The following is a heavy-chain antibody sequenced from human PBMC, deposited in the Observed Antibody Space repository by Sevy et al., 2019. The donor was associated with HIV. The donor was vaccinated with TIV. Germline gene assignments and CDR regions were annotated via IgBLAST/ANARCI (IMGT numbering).Heavy chain of an antibody. CDR2: ISGSGGRT. CDR3: AKEQGYGSSTSCYSDY. J-gene: IGHJ4*02. V-gene: IGHV3-23*01. D-gene: IGHD2-2*01. CDR1: GFTFISYA. Sequence: GGSLRLSCAASGFTFISYAMSWVRQAPGKGLEWVSAISGSGGRTYYADAVKGRLTISRDKSKNTLYLQMNSLRAEDTAVYHCAKEQGYGSSTSCYSDYWGQGTLVTVSS.